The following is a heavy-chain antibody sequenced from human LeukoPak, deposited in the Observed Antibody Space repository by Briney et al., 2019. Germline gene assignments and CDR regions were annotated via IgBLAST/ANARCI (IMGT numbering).Heavy chain of an antibody. CDR2: ISWNSGSI. J-gene: IGHJ4*02. Sequence: SGGSLRLSCAASGFTFDDYAMHWVRQAPGKGLEWVSGISWNSGSIGYADSVKGRFTISRDNAKNSLYLQMNSLRAEGTALYYCAKVGAVAEQGDYWGQGTLVTVSS. D-gene: IGHD6-19*01. V-gene: IGHV3-9*01. CDR1: GFTFDDYA. CDR3: AKVGAVAEQGDY.